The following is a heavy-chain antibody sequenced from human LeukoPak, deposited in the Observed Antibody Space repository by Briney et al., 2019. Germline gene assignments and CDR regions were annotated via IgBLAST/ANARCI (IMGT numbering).Heavy chain of an antibody. J-gene: IGHJ6*03. CDR1: GFTFSSYA. CDR2: ISYDGSDK. V-gene: IGHV3-30*04. Sequence: GGSLRLSCAASGFTFSSYAMYWVRQAPGKGLEWVAVISYDGSDKFYADSVKGRFTISRDNAKNSLYLQMNSLRVEDTAVYYCARDATTELGTVYMDVWGKGTTVTISS. D-gene: IGHD4-17*01. CDR3: ARDATTELGTVYMDV.